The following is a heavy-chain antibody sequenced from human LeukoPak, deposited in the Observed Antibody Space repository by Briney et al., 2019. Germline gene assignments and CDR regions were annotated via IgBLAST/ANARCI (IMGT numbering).Heavy chain of an antibody. CDR3: RDPFDY. CDR1: GFTFSDYG. V-gene: IGHV3-30*03. J-gene: IGHJ4*02. CDR2: ISYDGSDK. Sequence: GGSLRLSCAASGFTFSDYGMHWVRQAPGKGLEWVAVISYDGSDKYYADSVKGRFTISRDNSKNTLYLQMNSLRAEDTAVYYCRDPFDYWGQGTLVTVSS.